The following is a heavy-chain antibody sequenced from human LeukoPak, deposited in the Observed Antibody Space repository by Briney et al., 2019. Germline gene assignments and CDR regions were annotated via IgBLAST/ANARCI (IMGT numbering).Heavy chain of an antibody. D-gene: IGHD5-24*01. J-gene: IGHJ4*02. CDR3: ARDHNFKIDY. CDR2: MNSDGSII. CDR1: GFIFSSYA. V-gene: IGHV3-74*01. Sequence: GGSLRLSCAASGFIFSSYAMSWVRQAPGKGPVWVSRMNSDGSIIDYADSVKGRFTISTDNAKNTLYLQMNSLRAEDTAVYYCARDHNFKIDYWGQGTLVTVSS.